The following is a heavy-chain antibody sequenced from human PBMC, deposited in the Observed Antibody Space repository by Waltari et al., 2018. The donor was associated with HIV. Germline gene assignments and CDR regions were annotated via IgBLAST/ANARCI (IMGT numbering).Heavy chain of an antibody. D-gene: IGHD3-22*01. CDR1: GYTFTSYG. J-gene: IGHJ4*02. CDR3: AGGSYYYDSSGSPFDY. Sequence: QVQLVQSGAEVKKPGASVKVSCKASGYTFTSYGISWVRQAHGQGLEWMGWISAYNGNTNDAQKLQGRVTRTTDTSTSTAYMELRSLRSDDTAVYYCAGGSYYYDSSGSPFDYWGQGTLVTVSS. CDR2: ISAYNGNT. V-gene: IGHV1-18*01.